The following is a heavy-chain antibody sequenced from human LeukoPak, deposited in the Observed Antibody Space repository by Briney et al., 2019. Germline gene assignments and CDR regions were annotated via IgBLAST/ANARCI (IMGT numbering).Heavy chain of an antibody. CDR3: ARVHSARGALDY. Sequence: GGSLRLSCAASGLTLSSKYMSWVRQAPGKGLEWVSVIYSGGSTYYAESVKGRFTISRDNSKNTLYLQMNSLRAEDTAVYYCARVHSARGALDYWGQGTLVTVSS. V-gene: IGHV3-53*01. D-gene: IGHD3-10*01. CDR1: GLTLSSKY. J-gene: IGHJ4*02. CDR2: IYSGGST.